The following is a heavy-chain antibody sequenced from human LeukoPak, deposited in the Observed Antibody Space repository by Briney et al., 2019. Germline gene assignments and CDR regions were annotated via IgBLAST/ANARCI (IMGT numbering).Heavy chain of an antibody. J-gene: IGHJ3*02. CDR1: GGSFSGYY. D-gene: IGHD6-19*01. Sequence: PSETLSLTCAVYGGSFSGYYWSWIRQPPGKGLEWIGEINHSGSTNYNPSLKSRVTISVDTSKNQFSLKLSSVTAADTAVYYCARDQGIAVAGQAFDIWGQGTMVTVSS. CDR3: ARDQGIAVAGQAFDI. V-gene: IGHV4-34*01. CDR2: INHSGST.